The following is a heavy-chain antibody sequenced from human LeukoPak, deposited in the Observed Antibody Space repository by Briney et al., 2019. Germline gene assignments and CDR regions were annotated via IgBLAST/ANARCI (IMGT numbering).Heavy chain of an antibody. Sequence: MSSETLSLTGAVYGGSFSGYYWSWIRQPPGKWLEWIGEIHHSGSTNYNPSLKSRVTISVDTSKNQFSLKLSSVTAAATAVYYCARVFGWFGDPCMDVWGKGTTVTVSS. D-gene: IGHD3-10*01. CDR1: GGSFSGYY. V-gene: IGHV4-34*01. CDR3: ARVFGWFGDPCMDV. J-gene: IGHJ6*04. CDR2: IHHSGST.